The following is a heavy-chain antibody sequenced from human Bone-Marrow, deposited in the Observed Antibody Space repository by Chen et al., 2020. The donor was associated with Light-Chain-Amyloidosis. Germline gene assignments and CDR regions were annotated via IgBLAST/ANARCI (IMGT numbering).Heavy chain of an antibody. CDR3: GRGLILAPPNYNYYYGMDV. J-gene: IGHJ6*02. CDR1: GFTFSSYW. V-gene: IGHV3-74*01. CDR2: INTDGSST. Sequence: EVQLVESGGGLVQPGGSLRLSCAASGFTFSSYWIHWVRQAPGKGLVWVSRINTDGSSTSYADAVKGRFTVSRDNAKNTLYLQMNGLRVEDTAVYYCGRGLILAPPNYNYYYGMDVWGQGTTVTVSS.